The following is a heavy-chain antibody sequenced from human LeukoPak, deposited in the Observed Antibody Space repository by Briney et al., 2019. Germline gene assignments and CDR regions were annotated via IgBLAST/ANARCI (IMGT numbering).Heavy chain of an antibody. J-gene: IGHJ6*03. CDR2: IIPILGIA. CDR1: GGTFSSYT. D-gene: IGHD1-26*01. V-gene: IGHV1-69*02. Sequence: SVKVSCKASGGTFSSYTISWVRQAPGQGLEWMGRIIPILGIANYAQKFQGRVTITADKSTSTAYMELSSLRAEDTAVYYCVKRGCIVGATMGFDYYYYMDVWGKGTTVTVSS. CDR3: VKRGCIVGATMGFDYYYYMDV.